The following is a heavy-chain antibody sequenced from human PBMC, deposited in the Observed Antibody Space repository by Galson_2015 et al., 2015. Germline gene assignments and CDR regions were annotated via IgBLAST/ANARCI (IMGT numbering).Heavy chain of an antibody. CDR2: ITSRGDII. J-gene: IGHJ4*03. D-gene: IGHD4-17*01. Sequence: SLRVSCAASGFILSRYAMTWGRQSSGKGLEWVSTITSRGDIIRYADSVKGRFTTSRDNSRNTLFLQMSSLRVEDTAIHYCAKDPNGDYVGAFDTGGHGSPGHRLL. V-gene: IGHV3-23*01. CDR3: AKDPNGDYVGAFDT. CDR1: GFILSRYA.